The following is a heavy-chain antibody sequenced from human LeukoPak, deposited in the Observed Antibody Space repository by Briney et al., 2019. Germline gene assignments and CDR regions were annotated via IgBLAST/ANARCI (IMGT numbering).Heavy chain of an antibody. J-gene: IGHJ4*02. V-gene: IGHV3-23*01. D-gene: IGHD1-26*01. CDR1: GFTFRSYA. CDR3: AKAGIEGATFRIDY. CDR2: ITDSGDDT. Sequence: GGSLRLSCAASGFTFRSYAMSWVRQAPGKGLEWVSTITDSGDDTYSADSVKGRFTISRDNSKNTLYLQMNNLRAEDTAMYYCAKAGIEGATFRIDYWGQGTLVTVSS.